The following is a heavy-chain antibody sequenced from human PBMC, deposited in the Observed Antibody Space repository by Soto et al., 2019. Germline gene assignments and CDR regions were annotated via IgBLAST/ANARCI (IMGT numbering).Heavy chain of an antibody. D-gene: IGHD3-9*01. Sequence: QITLKESGPPLVIPTQTLTLTCAFSGFSLSTSGVGVGWIRQPPGKALEWLAVIYWGDSKHYSPSLRSRLTITNDTSKHQVVLTMTNMAPIDTATYYCAHKGPEDWPLAYWGQGTLVTVSS. CDR1: GFSLSTSGVG. V-gene: IGHV2-5*02. J-gene: IGHJ4*02. CDR2: IYWGDSK. CDR3: AHKGPEDWPLAY.